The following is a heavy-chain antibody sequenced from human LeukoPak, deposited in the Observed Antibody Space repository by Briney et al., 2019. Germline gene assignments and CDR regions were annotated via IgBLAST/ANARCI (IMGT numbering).Heavy chain of an antibody. CDR1: GGSFSGYY. CDR2: INHSGST. CDR3: ARGTPGYCSSTSCPHRKTPFDY. V-gene: IGHV4-34*01. J-gene: IGHJ4*02. D-gene: IGHD2-2*01. Sequence: PSETLSLTCAVYGGSFSGYYWSWIRQPPGKGLEWIGEINHSGSTNYNPSLKSRVTISVDTSKNQFSLKLSSVTAADTAVYYCARGTPGYCSSTSCPHRKTPFDYWGQGTLVTVSS.